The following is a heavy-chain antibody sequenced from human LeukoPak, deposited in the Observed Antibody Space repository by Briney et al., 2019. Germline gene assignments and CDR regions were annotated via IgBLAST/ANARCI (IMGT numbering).Heavy chain of an antibody. CDR3: AKDPRLPAYYDFWSGHQNYYMDV. J-gene: IGHJ6*03. CDR1: GFTFSSYG. CDR2: IWYDGSNK. V-gene: IGHV3-33*06. D-gene: IGHD3-3*01. Sequence: GGSLRLSCAASGFTFSSYGMHWVRQAPGKGLEWVAVIWYDGSNKYYADSVKGRFTISRDNSKNTLYLQMNSLRAEDTAVCYCAKDPRLPAYYDFWSGHQNYYMDVWGKGTTVTVSS.